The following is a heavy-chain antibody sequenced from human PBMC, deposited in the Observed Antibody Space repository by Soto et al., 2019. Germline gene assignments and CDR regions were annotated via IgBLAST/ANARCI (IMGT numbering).Heavy chain of an antibody. J-gene: IGHJ6*02. Sequence: EVQLVESGGGLVQPGGSLRLSCAASGFTFSSYEMNWVRQAPGKGLEWVSYISSSGSTIYYADSVKGRFTISRDNAKNSLDLQMNSLRAEDTAVYYCARDGVATGRGNYYYYYGMDVWGQGTTVTVSS. CDR3: ARDGVATGRGNYYYYYGMDV. D-gene: IGHD3-10*01. CDR1: GFTFSSYE. V-gene: IGHV3-48*03. CDR2: ISSSGSTI.